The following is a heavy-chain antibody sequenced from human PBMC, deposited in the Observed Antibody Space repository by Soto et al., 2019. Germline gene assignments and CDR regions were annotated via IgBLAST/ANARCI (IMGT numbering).Heavy chain of an antibody. D-gene: IGHD3-10*01. V-gene: IGHV4-30-2*01. J-gene: IGHJ1*01. Sequence: QLQLQESGSGLVKPSQTLSLTCAVSGDSISSGSYSWSWMRQPPGKGLEWIGYIYHSGNTYYNPSLKSRVTISVDRSKNQFSLKLSSVTAADTAVYYCVRGDGSGGKYFQHWGQGTLVTVSS. CDR2: IYHSGNT. CDR3: VRGDGSGGKYFQH. CDR1: GDSISSGSYS.